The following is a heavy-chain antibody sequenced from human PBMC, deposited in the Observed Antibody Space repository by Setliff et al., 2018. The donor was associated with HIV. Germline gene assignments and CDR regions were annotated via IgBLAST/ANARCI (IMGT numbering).Heavy chain of an antibody. J-gene: IGHJ5*02. D-gene: IGHD4-17*01. CDR1: GGFISSYY. V-gene: IGHV4-59*08. CDR2: IHYSGST. Sequence: PSETLSLTCTVSGGFISSYYWSWIRQPPGKGLEWIGYIHYSGSTSYNPSLKSRVTISVDMPKNQFSLKLSSVTAADTAMYYCARMIAVTTVWFDPWGQGTLVTVSS. CDR3: ARMIAVTTVWFDP.